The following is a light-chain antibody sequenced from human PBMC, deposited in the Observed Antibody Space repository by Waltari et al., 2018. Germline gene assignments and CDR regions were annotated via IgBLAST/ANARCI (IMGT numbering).Light chain of an antibody. CDR3: LQYYMGWT. J-gene: IGKJ1*01. CDR2: WAS. Sequence: DIVVTQSPDSLAVSLGERATINCKSSQSLLLSSNSKNYLAWYQQKPGQPPKVLIYWASTRESGVPDRFSGSGSGTDFTLSISSLQAEDVAHYYCLQYYMGWTFGQGTKVEIK. V-gene: IGKV4-1*01. CDR1: QSLLLSSNSKNY.